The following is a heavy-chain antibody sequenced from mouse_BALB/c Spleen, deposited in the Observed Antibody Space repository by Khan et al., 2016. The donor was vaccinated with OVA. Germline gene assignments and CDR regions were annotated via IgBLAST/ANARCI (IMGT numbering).Heavy chain of an antibody. CDR1: GYTFTAYD. CDR2: IYPGDDST. CDR3: ARGGLRGVAVDY. J-gene: IGHJ4*01. D-gene: IGHD2-4*01. V-gene: IGHV1S56*01. Sequence: VQLQQAGPELVKPGASVKISCKASGYTFTAYDIHWVRQRPGQGLAWIGWIYPGDDSTAYNENFRGKATLTADKSSTTAYMQLTSPTSEKPAVYVRARGGLRGVAVDYWGQGTSVTVAS.